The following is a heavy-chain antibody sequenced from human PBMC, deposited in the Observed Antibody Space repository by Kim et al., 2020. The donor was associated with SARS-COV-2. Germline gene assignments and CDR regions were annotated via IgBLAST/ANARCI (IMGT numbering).Heavy chain of an antibody. J-gene: IGHJ4*02. CDR2: TT. D-gene: IGHD2-8*01. Sequence: TTCCADFVKGRYTITRDKTKITLYLKMNSLRAEDTAVYYCARGVMSDFAYWGQGTRVTVSS. CDR3: ARGVMSDFAY. V-gene: IGHV3-53*01.